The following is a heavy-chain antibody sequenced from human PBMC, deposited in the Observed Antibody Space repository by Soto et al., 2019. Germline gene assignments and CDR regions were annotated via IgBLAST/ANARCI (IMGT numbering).Heavy chain of an antibody. CDR1: GYTFTSYG. Sequence: QVKLVQSGAEVNKPGASVKVSCKASGYTFTSYGISWVRQAPGQGLEWRGWISAYNGNTNYSQQLQGRVNRTTDASTSTAYMELRRMRSDNMAVYYCARDLSGNTGYWGQGTLVTVSS. CDR3: ARDLSGNTGY. D-gene: IGHD2-15*01. CDR2: ISAYNGNT. V-gene: IGHV1-18*03. J-gene: IGHJ1*01.